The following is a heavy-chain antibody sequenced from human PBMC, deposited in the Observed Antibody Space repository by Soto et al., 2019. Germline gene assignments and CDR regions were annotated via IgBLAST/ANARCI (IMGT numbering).Heavy chain of an antibody. Sequence: SVKVSCKASGGTFSSYAISWVRQAPGQGLEWMGGIIPIFGTANYAQKFQGRVTITADKSTSTAYMELSSPRSEDTAVYYCARVSHPSYSSSWYEGDYWGQGTLVTVPS. CDR1: GGTFSSYA. CDR2: IIPIFGTA. CDR3: ARVSHPSYSSSWYEGDY. V-gene: IGHV1-69*06. J-gene: IGHJ4*02. D-gene: IGHD6-13*01.